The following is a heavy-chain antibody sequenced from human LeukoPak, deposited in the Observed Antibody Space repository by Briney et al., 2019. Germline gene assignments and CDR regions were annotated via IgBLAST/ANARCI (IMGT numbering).Heavy chain of an antibody. CDR2: ISGSGGAI. V-gene: IGHV3-23*01. CDR1: GFTFSSYA. D-gene: IGHD2-21*02. Sequence: GGSLRLSCAASGFTFSSYAMSWVRQAPGKGLEWVSAISGSGGAIYYADSVKGRFTISRDNSKNTLYLQMDSLRVEDTAIYYCAKDRPPYCGGDCFDFDYWGQGTLVTVSS. J-gene: IGHJ4*02. CDR3: AKDRPPYCGGDCFDFDY.